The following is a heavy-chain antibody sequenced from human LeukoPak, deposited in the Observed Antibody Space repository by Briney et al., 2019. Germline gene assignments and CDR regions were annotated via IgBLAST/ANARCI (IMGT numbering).Heavy chain of an antibody. V-gene: IGHV4-61*01. CDR3: ARERYSSGWWGWPLDN. J-gene: IGHJ4*02. Sequence: PSETLSLTCTVSGDSVCSGSYYCNWIRQSPGGGLEWIGYIYYSGGTNYNPSLKSRVSMSVDTAKNQFSLRLISVTAADTAVYYCARERYSSGWWGWPLDNWGQGTLVTVSS. CDR1: GDSVCSGSYY. D-gene: IGHD6-19*01. CDR2: IYYSGGT.